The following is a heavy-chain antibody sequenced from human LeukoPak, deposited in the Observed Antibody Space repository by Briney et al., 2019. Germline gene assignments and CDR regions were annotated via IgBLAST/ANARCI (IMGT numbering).Heavy chain of an antibody. V-gene: IGHV1-18*01. J-gene: IGHJ4*02. D-gene: IGHD3-10*01. CDR3: ARVYGSGSYSADFDY. CDR2: ISAYNGNT. Sequence: ASVKVSCKASGYTFTSYGISWVRQAPGQGREWMGWISAYNGNTNYAQKLQGRVTMTTDTSTGTAYMELRSLRSDDTAVYYCARVYGSGSYSADFDYWGQGTLVTVSS. CDR1: GYTFTSYG.